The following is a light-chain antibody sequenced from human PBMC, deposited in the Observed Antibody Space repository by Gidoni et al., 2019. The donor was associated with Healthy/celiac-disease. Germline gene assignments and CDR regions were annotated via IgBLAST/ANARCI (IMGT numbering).Light chain of an antibody. CDR3: QQYDNLPPLFT. J-gene: IGKJ3*01. CDR1: QDISKY. V-gene: IGKV1-33*01. Sequence: DIQMTQSPYSLSASVGDRVTITCQASQDISKYLNWYQQKTGKAPKLLIYDASNLETGVPSRFSGSGSGTDFTFTISSLQPEDIATYYCQQYDNLPPLFTFGPXTKVDIK. CDR2: DAS.